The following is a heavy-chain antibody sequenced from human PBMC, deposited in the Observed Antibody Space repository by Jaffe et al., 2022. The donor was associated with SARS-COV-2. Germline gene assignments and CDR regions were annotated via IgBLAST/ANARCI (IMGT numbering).Heavy chain of an antibody. D-gene: IGHD1-1*01. Sequence: QVQLVESGGGVVQPGRSLRLSCAASGFNFRTYDIHWVRQAPGKGLEWVAVISYDGSNKYYADSVKGRFTISRDNSKNTLYLQMNSLRAEDTAVYFCARGDNWNGVEGFDYWGQGTLVTVSS. CDR2: ISYDGSNK. CDR3: ARGDNWNGVEGFDY. CDR1: GFNFRTYD. J-gene: IGHJ4*02. V-gene: IGHV3-30-3*01.